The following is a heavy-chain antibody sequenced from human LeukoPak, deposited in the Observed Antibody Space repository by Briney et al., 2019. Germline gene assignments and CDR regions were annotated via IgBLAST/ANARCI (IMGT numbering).Heavy chain of an antibody. CDR3: ARDGSGPASPRSDEGLLDY. Sequence: ASVKVSCKASGYTFTSYAMNWVRQAPGQGLEWMGWINTNTGNPTYAQGFTGRFVFSLDTSVSTAYLQISSLKAEDTAVYYCARDGSGPASPRSDEGLLDYWGQGTLVTVSS. D-gene: IGHD3-10*01. CDR1: GYTFTSYA. CDR2: INTNTGNP. V-gene: IGHV7-4-1*02. J-gene: IGHJ4*02.